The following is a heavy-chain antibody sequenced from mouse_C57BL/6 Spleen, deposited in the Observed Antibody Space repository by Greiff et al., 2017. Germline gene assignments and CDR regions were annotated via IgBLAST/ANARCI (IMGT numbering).Heavy chain of an antibody. Sequence: VQLQESGAELARPGASVKLSCTASGSTFTSYGISWVKQRTGQGLEWIGEIYTRSGNTYYNEKCTGKATLTADKSSSTAYMELCSLTAEDSAGYFCSRSALISTVVATDAWFAYWGQGTLLTVSA. CDR1: GSTFTSYG. D-gene: IGHD1-1*01. J-gene: IGHJ3*01. V-gene: IGHV1-81*01. CDR3: SRSALISTVVATDAWFAY. CDR2: IYTRSGNT.